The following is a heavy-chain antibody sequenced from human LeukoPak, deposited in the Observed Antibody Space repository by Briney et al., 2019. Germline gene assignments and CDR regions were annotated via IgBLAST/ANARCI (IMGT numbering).Heavy chain of an antibody. CDR3: ARELAYCGGDCYSNWFDP. Sequence: SETLSLTCTVSGGSMSPYHWGWIRQPPGKGLEWIGYIYYSGSTNYNPSLKSRVTISVDTSKNQFSLKLSSVTAADTAVYYCARELAYCGGDCYSNWFDPWGQGTLVTVSS. D-gene: IGHD2-21*02. J-gene: IGHJ5*02. V-gene: IGHV4-59*01. CDR2: IYYSGST. CDR1: GGSMSPYH.